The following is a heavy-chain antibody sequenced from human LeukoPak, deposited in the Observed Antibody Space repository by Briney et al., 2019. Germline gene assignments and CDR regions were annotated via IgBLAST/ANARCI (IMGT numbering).Heavy chain of an antibody. CDR1: GGSTSSGSYY. Sequence: PSETLSLTCTVSGGSTSSGSYYWGWIRQPPGKGLEWIGSIYYRGGSTYYNPSLKSRVTISVDTSKNRFSLKLSSVTAADTAVYYCARPMYNWNDAFDYWGQGTLVTVSS. D-gene: IGHD1-1*01. V-gene: IGHV4-39*01. CDR3: ARPMYNWNDAFDY. J-gene: IGHJ4*02. CDR2: IYYRGGST.